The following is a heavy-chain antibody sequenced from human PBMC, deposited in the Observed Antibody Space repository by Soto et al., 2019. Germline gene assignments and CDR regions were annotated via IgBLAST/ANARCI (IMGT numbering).Heavy chain of an antibody. CDR1: GFTFGDYD. D-gene: IGHD6-6*01. Sequence: QVQLVETGGGLVKPDGSLRLSCAASGFTFGDYDMTRIRQSPGKGVEWISYITSGGHTIYYADSLRGRFTISRDDAKNSLYLEMKSLRTEDTAVYFCARYVAALDYWGLGTLVPVSS. V-gene: IGHV3-11*01. J-gene: IGHJ4*02. CDR3: ARYVAALDY. CDR2: ITSGGHTI.